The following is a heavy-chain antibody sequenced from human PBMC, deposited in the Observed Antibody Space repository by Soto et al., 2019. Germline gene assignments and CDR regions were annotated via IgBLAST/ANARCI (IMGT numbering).Heavy chain of an antibody. J-gene: IGHJ4*02. V-gene: IGHV3-30*18. CDR1: GFSFRSYG. CDR2: ISYNGGNK. Sequence: GGPLRLSCVASGFSFRSYGMQLVRQAPGKGLELVAVISYNGGNKYYADSVKGRLTISRDNSKHPLDLQMNSLRGEDTAVYYCAKHTAVVGAAYKLDYWGKGTLVAVYS. D-gene: IGHD1-26*01. CDR3: AKHTAVVGAAYKLDY.